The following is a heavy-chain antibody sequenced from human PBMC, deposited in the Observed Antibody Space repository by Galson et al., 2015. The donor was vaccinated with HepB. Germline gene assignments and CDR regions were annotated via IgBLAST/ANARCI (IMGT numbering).Heavy chain of an antibody. D-gene: IGHD1-14*01. J-gene: IGHJ4*02. Sequence: SVKVSCKASGGTFSSYAISWVRQAPGQGLEWMGRIIPILGIANYAQKFQGRVTITADKSTSTAYMELSSLRSEDTAVYYCARDDELHGTIDYWGQGTLVTVSS. V-gene: IGHV1-69*04. CDR1: GGTFSSYA. CDR3: ARDDELHGTIDY. CDR2: IIPILGIA.